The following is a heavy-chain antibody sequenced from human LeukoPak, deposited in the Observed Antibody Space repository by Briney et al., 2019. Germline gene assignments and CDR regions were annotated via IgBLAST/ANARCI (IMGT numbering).Heavy chain of an antibody. D-gene: IGHD2-15*01. Sequence: GGSLRLSCAASGFTLSSYIMNWVRQAPGKGLEWVSYISSSSSTIYYADSVKGRFTISRDNSKNTLYLQMNSLRAEDTAVYYCAKDRPYCSGGSCPFDYWGQGTLVTVSS. V-gene: IGHV3-48*01. J-gene: IGHJ4*02. CDR2: ISSSSSTI. CDR3: AKDRPYCSGGSCPFDY. CDR1: GFTLSSYI.